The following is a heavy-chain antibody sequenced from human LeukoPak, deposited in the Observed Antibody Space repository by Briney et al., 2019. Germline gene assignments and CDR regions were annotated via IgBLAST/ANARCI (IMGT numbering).Heavy chain of an antibody. CDR3: ARLRRQYYYGSGRGYYFDY. CDR1: GGSFSGYY. D-gene: IGHD3-10*01. V-gene: IGHV4-34*01. Sequence: KASETLSLTCAVYGGSFSGYYWSWIRQPPGKGLEWVGEINHSGGTNYNPSLKSRVTISVDTSKNQFSLKLSSVTAADTAVYYCARLRRQYYYGSGRGYYFDYWGQGTLVTVSS. CDR2: INHSGGT. J-gene: IGHJ4*02.